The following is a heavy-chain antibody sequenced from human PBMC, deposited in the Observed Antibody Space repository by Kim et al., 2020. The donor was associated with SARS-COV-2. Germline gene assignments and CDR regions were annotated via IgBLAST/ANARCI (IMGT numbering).Heavy chain of an antibody. CDR1: GGSISSSSYY. J-gene: IGHJ5*02. CDR3: AREYRVLRFLEHNWFDP. V-gene: IGHV4-39*02. Sequence: SETLSLTCTVSGGSISSSSYYWGWIRQPPGKGLEWIGSIYYSGSTYNPSLKSRVTISVDTSKNQFSLKLSSVTAADTAVYYCAREYRVLRFLEHNWFDPWGQGTLVTVSS. D-gene: IGHD3-3*01. CDR2: IYYSGST.